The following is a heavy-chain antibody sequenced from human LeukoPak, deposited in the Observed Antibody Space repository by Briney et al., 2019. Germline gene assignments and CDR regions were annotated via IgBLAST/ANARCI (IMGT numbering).Heavy chain of an antibody. V-gene: IGHV1-8*01. CDR3: ARAIRNQLLSDY. Sequence: ASVTVSCNTSGYTFSSYDVIWLRLAPGQGLEWMGWMNPNSGNTGYAQKFQGRVTMTGDTSISTAYMELSSLISEDTAVYYCARAIRNQLLSDYWGQGTLVTVSS. J-gene: IGHJ4*02. D-gene: IGHD2-2*01. CDR2: MNPNSGNT. CDR1: GYTFSSYD.